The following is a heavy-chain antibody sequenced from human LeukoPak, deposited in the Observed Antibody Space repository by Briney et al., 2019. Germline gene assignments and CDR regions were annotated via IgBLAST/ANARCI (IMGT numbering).Heavy chain of an antibody. J-gene: IGHJ4*02. CDR2: ISSSSSYI. Sequence: AGGSLRLSCAASGFTFSSYTMNWVRQAPGKGLEWVSSISSSSSYIYYADSVKGRFTISRDNAKNSLYLQMNSLRAEDTAVYYCARDRRDGYNPVDYWGQGTLVTVSS. V-gene: IGHV3-21*01. D-gene: IGHD5-24*01. CDR3: ARDRRDGYNPVDY. CDR1: GFTFSSYT.